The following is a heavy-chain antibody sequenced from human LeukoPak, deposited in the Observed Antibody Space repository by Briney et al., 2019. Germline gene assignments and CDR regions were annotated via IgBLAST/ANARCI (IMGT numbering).Heavy chain of an antibody. D-gene: IGHD5-18*01. J-gene: IGHJ4*02. CDR1: GGSFSGYY. CDR3: AREWAYSYRRAYYFDY. V-gene: IGHV4-34*01. CDR2: INHSGST. Sequence: SETLSLTCAVYGGSFSGYYWSWIRQPPGKGLEWIGEINHSGSTNYNPSLKSRVTISVDTSKNQFSLKLSSVAAADTAVYYCAREWAYSYRRAYYFDYWGQGTLVTVSS.